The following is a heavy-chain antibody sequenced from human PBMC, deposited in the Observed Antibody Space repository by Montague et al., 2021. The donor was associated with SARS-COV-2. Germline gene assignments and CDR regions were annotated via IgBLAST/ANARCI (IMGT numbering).Heavy chain of an antibody. Sequence: TLSLTCTVSGGSISSGDYYWTWIRQHPGKGLEWIGYIYYTRSTYYNPSLKSRVTISLDTSKNQFSLKLSSVTAADTAVYFCVNENWNNGQGFDPWGQGTLGTVYS. CDR2: IYYTRST. J-gene: IGHJ5*02. CDR1: GGSISSGDYY. CDR3: VNENWNNGQGFDP. V-gene: IGHV4-31*03. D-gene: IGHD1/OR15-1a*01.